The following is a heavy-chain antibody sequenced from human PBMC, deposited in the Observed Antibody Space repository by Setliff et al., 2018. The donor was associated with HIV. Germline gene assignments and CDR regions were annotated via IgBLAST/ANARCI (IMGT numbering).Heavy chain of an antibody. CDR3: ARIPREYYNFWSGYYTAPFYYYFYMDV. J-gene: IGHJ6*03. V-gene: IGHV4-39*01. CDR1: GGSISSSSYY. Sequence: SETLSLTCTVSGGSISSSSYYWGWIRQPPGKGLEWIGSIYYSGSTYYNPSLKSRVTISVDTSKNQFSLKLSSVTAADTAVHYCARIPREYYNFWSGYYTAPFYYYFYMDVWGKGTTVTVSS. D-gene: IGHD3-3*01. CDR2: IYYSGST.